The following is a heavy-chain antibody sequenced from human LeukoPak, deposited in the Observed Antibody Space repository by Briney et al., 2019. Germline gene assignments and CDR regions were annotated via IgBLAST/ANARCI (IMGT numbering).Heavy chain of an antibody. V-gene: IGHV3-33*01. CDR2: IWYDGSDK. D-gene: IGHD2/OR15-2a*01. Sequence: PGGSLRLSCAASGFTFSSYGMHWVRQAPGKGLEWVAVIWYDGSDKYYGDSVKGRFTISRDDSKNTLYLQMNSLRVEDTAVYYCAREIYDGFDIWGQGTMVTVSS. CDR1: GFTFSSYG. J-gene: IGHJ3*02. CDR3: AREIYDGFDI.